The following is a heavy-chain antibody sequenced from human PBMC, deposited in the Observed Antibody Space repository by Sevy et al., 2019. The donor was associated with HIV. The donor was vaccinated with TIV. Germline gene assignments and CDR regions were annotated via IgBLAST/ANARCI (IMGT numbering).Heavy chain of an antibody. CDR2: ISSSSNYI. V-gene: IGHV3-21*01. J-gene: IGHJ4*02. Sequence: GGSLRLSCAASGFTFSNYSMNWVRQPPGKGLEWVSSISSSSNYIYYGDSVKGRFTISRDNAKNSLYLQMNSLKAEDTAVYYCARDVIEMGLEFFVRVEGGPLDYWGQGNLVTVSS. CDR1: GFTFSNYS. CDR3: ARDVIEMGLEFFVRVEGGPLDY. D-gene: IGHD2-15*01.